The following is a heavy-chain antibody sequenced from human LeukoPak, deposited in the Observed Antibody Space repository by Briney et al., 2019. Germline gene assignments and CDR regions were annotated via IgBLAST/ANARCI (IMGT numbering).Heavy chain of an antibody. Sequence: GGSLRLSCAASGFTFSNAWMNWVRQAPGKGLEWVGRIKSKTDGGTTDYAAPVKGRFTISRDDSKNTLYLQMNSLKTEDTAVYCCTTLYSYYDSSGPKNWGQGTLVTVSS. V-gene: IGHV3-15*07. CDR1: GFTFSNAW. CDR2: IKSKTDGGTT. CDR3: TTLYSYYDSSGPKN. D-gene: IGHD3-22*01. J-gene: IGHJ4*02.